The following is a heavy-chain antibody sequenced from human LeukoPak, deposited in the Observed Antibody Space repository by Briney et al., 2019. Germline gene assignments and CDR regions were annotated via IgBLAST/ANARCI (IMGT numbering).Heavy chain of an antibody. J-gene: IGHJ3*02. CDR2: ILSDGSST. V-gene: IGHV3-74*01. Sequence: GGSLSLSCAASGFTFSNYWMHWVRHAPGEGLVWVSRILSDGSSTTSAASVKGRFTISRDNAENTLYLQMNSPRAEDTAVYFCARGNAHAFDIWGQGTMVTVSS. D-gene: IGHD1-1*01. CDR1: GFTFSNYW. CDR3: ARGNAHAFDI.